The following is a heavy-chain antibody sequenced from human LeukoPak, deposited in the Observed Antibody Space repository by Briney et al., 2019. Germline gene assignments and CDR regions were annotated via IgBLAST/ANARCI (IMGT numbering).Heavy chain of an antibody. V-gene: IGHV3-21*01. J-gene: IGHJ6*02. CDR2: ISSSSSYI. Sequence: PGGSLRLSCAASGFTFSSYSMNWVRQAPGKGLEWVSSISSSSSYIYYADSVKGRFTISRDNAKNSLYLQMNSLRAEDTAVHYCARVFGVVQQGDGMDVWGQGTTVTVSS. D-gene: IGHD3-3*01. CDR1: GFTFSSYS. CDR3: ARVFGVVQQGDGMDV.